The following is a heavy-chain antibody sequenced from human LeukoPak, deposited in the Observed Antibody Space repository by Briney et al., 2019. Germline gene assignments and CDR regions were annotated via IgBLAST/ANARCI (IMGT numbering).Heavy chain of an antibody. D-gene: IGHD5-12*01. Sequence: GGSLSLSCAASGFIFSTYGMHWVRQAPGKGLEWVAVIWYDGSNTYYADSVKGRFTISRDNSKNTLYLQMNSLRAEDTAVYYCTSRSGNSDYDYYYYYGMDVWGQGTTVTVSS. V-gene: IGHV3-33*01. CDR2: IWYDGSNT. CDR1: GFIFSTYG. CDR3: TSRSGNSDYDYYYYYGMDV. J-gene: IGHJ6*02.